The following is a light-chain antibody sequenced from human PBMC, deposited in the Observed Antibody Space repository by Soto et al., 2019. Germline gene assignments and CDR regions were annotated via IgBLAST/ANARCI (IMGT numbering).Light chain of an antibody. V-gene: IGLV2-14*01. CDR3: NSYTSSSTDV. Sequence: QSALTQPASVSGSPGQSLTISCTGTSSDVGGYNYVSWYQQYPGKAPKLMIYDVSNRPSGVSNRFSGSKSGNTASLTISGLQAEDEADYYCNSYTSSSTDVFGTGTKITVL. J-gene: IGLJ1*01. CDR1: SSDVGGYNY. CDR2: DVS.